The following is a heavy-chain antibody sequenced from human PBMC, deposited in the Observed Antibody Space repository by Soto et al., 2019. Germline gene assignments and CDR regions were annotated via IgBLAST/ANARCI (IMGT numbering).Heavy chain of an antibody. D-gene: IGHD3-3*01. V-gene: IGHV4-59*08. CDR3: ARRVVGGSRDFWSGYYTHYFDY. Sequence: EPLSLTCTVSGGSISSYYWSWIRQPPGKGLEWIGYIYYSGSTNYNPSLKSRVTISVDTSKNQFSLKLSSVTAADTAVYYCARRVVGGSRDFWSGYYTHYFDYWGQGTLVTVSS. CDR2: IYYSGST. J-gene: IGHJ4*02. CDR1: GGSISSYY.